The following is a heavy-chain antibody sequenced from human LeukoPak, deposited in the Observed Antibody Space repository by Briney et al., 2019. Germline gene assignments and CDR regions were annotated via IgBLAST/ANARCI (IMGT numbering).Heavy chain of an antibody. D-gene: IGHD3-10*01. CDR2: MNPNSGNT. V-gene: IGHV1-8*01. Sequence: ASVKVSCKASGYTFTSYDINWVRQATGQGLEWMGWMNPNSGNTGYAQKFQGRVTMTRNTSISTAYMELSSLRSEDTAVYYCARGRFYGSGSLPQDNWFDPWGQGTLVTVSS. CDR3: ARGRFYGSGSLPQDNWFDP. J-gene: IGHJ5*02. CDR1: GYTFTSYD.